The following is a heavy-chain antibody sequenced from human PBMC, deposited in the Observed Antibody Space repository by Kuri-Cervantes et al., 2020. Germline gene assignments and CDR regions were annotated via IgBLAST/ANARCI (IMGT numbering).Heavy chain of an antibody. Sequence: SQTLSLTCAVYGGSFSGYYWSWIRQPPGKGLEWIGEINHSGSTNYNSSLKSRVNISVDTSKNHFSLKLSSVTAADTAVYYCARQGNLWSGYSDYWGQGTLVTVSS. V-gene: IGHV4-34*01. J-gene: IGHJ4*02. CDR2: INHSGST. CDR3: ARQGNLWSGYSDY. D-gene: IGHD3-3*01. CDR1: GGSFSGYY.